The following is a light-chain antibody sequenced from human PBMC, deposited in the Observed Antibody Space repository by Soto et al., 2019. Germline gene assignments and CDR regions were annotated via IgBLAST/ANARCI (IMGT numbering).Light chain of an antibody. Sequence: EVMLTQSPVTLSLSPRERATLSCRASQSFRGLLAWYQQKPGQAPRLLIYDAYNRATGIPPRSSGSGSGTDFTLTISSIEPEDSAVYYCQQRRMWPIAFGQGTRLE. CDR2: DAY. V-gene: IGKV3-11*01. CDR3: QQRRMWPIA. CDR1: QSFRGL. J-gene: IGKJ5*01.